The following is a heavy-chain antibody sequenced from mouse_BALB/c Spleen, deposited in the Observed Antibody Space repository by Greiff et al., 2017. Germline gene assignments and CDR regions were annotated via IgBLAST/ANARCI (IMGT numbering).Heavy chain of an antibody. J-gene: IGHJ2*01. Sequence: VQVVESGPGLVAPSQSLSITCTVSGFSLTSYGVHWVRQPPGKGLEWLGVIWAGGSTNYNSALMSRLSISKDNSKSQVFLKMNSLQTDDTAMYYCARDKGTGKYFDYWGQGTTLTVSS. D-gene: IGHD4-1*01. V-gene: IGHV2-9*02. CDR3: ARDKGTGKYFDY. CDR1: GFSLTSYG. CDR2: IWAGGST.